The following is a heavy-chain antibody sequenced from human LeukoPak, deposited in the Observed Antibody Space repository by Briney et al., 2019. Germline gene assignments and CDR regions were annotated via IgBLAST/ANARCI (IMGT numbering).Heavy chain of an antibody. CDR1: GFTFSSYG. D-gene: IGHD3-3*01. Sequence: GGSLRLSCAASGFTFSSYGMHWVRQAPGKGLEWVAVISYDGSNKYYADSVKGRFTISRDNSKNTLYLQMNSLRAEDTAVYYCAKKKPSTIFGDSYYFDYWGQGTLVTVSS. V-gene: IGHV3-30*18. CDR3: AKKKPSTIFGDSYYFDY. J-gene: IGHJ4*02. CDR2: ISYDGSNK.